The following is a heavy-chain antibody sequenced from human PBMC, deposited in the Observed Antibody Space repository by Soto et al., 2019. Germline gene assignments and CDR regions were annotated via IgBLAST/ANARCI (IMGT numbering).Heavy chain of an antibody. Sequence: SHTLSLTCTFSAASMSDYYGTWIRQPPGRGLEWIGFMHSSGNANYSSSLKGRATISVDTYNNQFSLILAYVTAADWAVYDCVRSGYTFGGVIWGQGTLVTVSS. J-gene: IGHJ4*02. CDR2: MHSSGNA. CDR3: VRSGYTFGGVI. CDR1: AASMSDYY. D-gene: IGHD3-16*01. V-gene: IGHV4-59*01.